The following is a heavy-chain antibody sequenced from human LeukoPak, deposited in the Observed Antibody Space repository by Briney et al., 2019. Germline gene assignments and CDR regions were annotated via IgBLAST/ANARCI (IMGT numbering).Heavy chain of an antibody. Sequence: ASVKVSCKASGYTFTSYGISWVRQAPGQGLEWMGWISAYNGNTNYAQKLQGRVTMTTDTSTSTAYMVLRSLRSDDTAVYYCAKDRPRQDSSPLGSGYWGQGTLVTVSS. CDR1: GYTFTSYG. D-gene: IGHD3-10*02. J-gene: IGHJ4*02. CDR3: AKDRPRQDSSPLGSGY. CDR2: ISAYNGNT. V-gene: IGHV1-18*01.